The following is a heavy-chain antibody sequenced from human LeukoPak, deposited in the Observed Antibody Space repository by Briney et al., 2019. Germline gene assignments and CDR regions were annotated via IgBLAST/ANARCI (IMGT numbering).Heavy chain of an antibody. Sequence: GGSLRLSCAASGFTFSTYTMNWVRQAPGKGLEWVSSITSSSSYIYYADSVKGRFTSSRDNAKNSLYLQMNSLRAEDTALYYCARDFLRADIRHAIRWTNRVGYYMDVWGKGTTVTVSS. V-gene: IGHV3-21*04. CDR3: ARDFLRADIRHAIRWTNRVGYYMDV. J-gene: IGHJ6*03. D-gene: IGHD3-16*01. CDR2: ITSSSSYI. CDR1: GFTFSTYT.